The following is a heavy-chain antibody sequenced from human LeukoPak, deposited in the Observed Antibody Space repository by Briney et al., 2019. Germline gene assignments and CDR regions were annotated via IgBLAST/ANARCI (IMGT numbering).Heavy chain of an antibody. CDR2: LSATGDIT. V-gene: IGHV3-23*01. D-gene: IGHD6-13*01. CDR3: AKDSHPLSSSSWFFES. CDR1: GFIFKNYV. Sequence: GGPRRPSCAGSGFIFKNYVMTWVRQAPGKGLDWVSSLSATGDITYYADSVRGRFTVSRDNSNGTVFLQMNSLRAEDTAVYYCAKDSHPLSSSSWFFESWGQGTLVTVSS. J-gene: IGHJ4*02.